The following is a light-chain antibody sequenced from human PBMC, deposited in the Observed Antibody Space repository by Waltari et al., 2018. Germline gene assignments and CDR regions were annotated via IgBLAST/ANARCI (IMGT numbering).Light chain of an antibody. V-gene: IGKV1-5*03. Sequence: DIQMTQSPSTLSASVGDRVTITCRASQSISNWLAWYQQKPGKAPKLLIYKASSLESGVPSRFSGSGSGTEFTLTISSLQSDDFTTYYCQQYNSYSQFGQGTKVEIK. J-gene: IGKJ1*01. CDR1: QSISNW. CDR3: QQYNSYSQ. CDR2: KAS.